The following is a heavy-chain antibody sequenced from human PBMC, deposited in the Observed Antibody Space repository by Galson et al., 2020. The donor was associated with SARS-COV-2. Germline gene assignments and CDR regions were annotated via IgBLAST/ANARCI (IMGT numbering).Heavy chain of an antibody. D-gene: IGHD3-16*01. V-gene: IGHV4-59*01. Sequence: ETSETLSLTCTVSGGSISNYYWSWIRQPPGQGLAWIGYISYSGSTHYNPSLKSRVTMSVDTSKNQFSLKLSSVTAADTAVYFCAREVLTKTGFYTSYADVSYFDPWGQGTLVTVPS. J-gene: IGHJ5*02. CDR3: AREVLTKTGFYTSYADVSYFDP. CDR1: GGSISNYY. CDR2: ISYSGST.